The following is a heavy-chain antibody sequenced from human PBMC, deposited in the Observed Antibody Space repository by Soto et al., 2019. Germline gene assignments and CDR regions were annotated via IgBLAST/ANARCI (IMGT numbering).Heavy chain of an antibody. J-gene: IGHJ4*02. CDR3: ARDVAAADY. V-gene: IGHV1-3*01. Sequence: ASVKVSCKASGYTFTGYYMHWVRQAPGQGLEWMGWINAGNGNTKYSQKFQGRVTITRDTSASTAYMELSSLKSEDTAVYYCARDVAAADYWGQGTLVTVSS. D-gene: IGHD6-13*01. CDR1: GYTFTGYY. CDR2: INAGNGNT.